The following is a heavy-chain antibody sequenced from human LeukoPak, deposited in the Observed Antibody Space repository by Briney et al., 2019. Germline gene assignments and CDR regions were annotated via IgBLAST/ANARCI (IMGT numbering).Heavy chain of an antibody. CDR1: GFTFTSSA. CDR2: IVVGSGNT. D-gene: IGHD3-10*01. J-gene: IGHJ4*02. V-gene: IGHV1-58*01. CDR3: AAGALVRGDPRYYFDY. Sequence: GASVTVSCKASGFTFTSSAVQWVRQARGQRLEWIGWIVVGSGNTNYAQKFQERVTITRDMSTSTAYMELSSLRSEDTAVYYCAAGALVRGDPRYYFDYWGQGTLVTVSS.